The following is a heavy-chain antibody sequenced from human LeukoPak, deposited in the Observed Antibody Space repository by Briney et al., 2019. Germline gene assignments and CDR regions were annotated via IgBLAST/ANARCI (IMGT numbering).Heavy chain of an antibody. V-gene: IGHV1-18*01. Sequence: ASVKVSCKASGGTFSSYAISWVRQAPGQGLEWMGWISAYNGNSNYAQKFQGRVTMTTDTSTSTGYMELRSLRSDDTAVYYCARVHSYCSSTSCLDYWGQGTLVTVSS. D-gene: IGHD2-2*01. CDR1: GGTFSSYA. J-gene: IGHJ4*02. CDR3: ARVHSYCSSTSCLDY. CDR2: ISAYNGNS.